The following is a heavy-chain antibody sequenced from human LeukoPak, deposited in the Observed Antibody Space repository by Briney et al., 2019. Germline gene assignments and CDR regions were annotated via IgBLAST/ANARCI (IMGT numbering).Heavy chain of an antibody. Sequence: GGSLRLSCAASGFTISTYWMTWVRQAPGKGLQWVANIKQDGSEKYYVDSVKGRFTISRDNAKNSLYLQMNSLRAGDTAVYYCARNAPEYCSGGSCYPTGWFDPWGQGTLVTVSS. CDR3: ARNAPEYCSGGSCYPTGWFDP. CDR2: IKQDGSEK. D-gene: IGHD2-15*01. J-gene: IGHJ5*02. CDR1: GFTISTYW. V-gene: IGHV3-7*04.